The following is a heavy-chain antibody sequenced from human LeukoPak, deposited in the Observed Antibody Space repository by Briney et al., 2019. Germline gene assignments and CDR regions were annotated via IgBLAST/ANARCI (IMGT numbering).Heavy chain of an antibody. J-gene: IGHJ3*02. CDR1: GGTFSSYA. Sequence: SVKVSCKASGGTFSSYAISLVRQAPGQGLEWMGGIIPIFGTANYAQKFQGRVTITADESMSTAYMELSSLRSEDTAVYYCARDCPELPCSGAFDIWGQGTMVTVSS. CDR3: ARDCPELPCSGAFDI. V-gene: IGHV1-69*13. D-gene: IGHD1-26*01. CDR2: IIPIFGTA.